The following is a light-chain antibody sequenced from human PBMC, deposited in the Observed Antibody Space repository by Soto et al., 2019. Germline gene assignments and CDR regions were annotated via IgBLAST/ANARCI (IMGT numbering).Light chain of an antibody. CDR1: QSISNY. Sequence: ITCLASQSISNYLKWYQKKPKKATKVIIYAASNLQSGVPRIFSGSGSTAYVILMSSRQHPEDAATYYCQQSYRARITFGQGTRLEIK. CDR2: AAS. V-gene: IGKV1-39*01. CDR3: QQSYRARIT. J-gene: IGKJ5*01.